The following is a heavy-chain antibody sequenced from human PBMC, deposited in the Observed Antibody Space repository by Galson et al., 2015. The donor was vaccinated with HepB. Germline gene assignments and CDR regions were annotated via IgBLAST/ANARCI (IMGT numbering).Heavy chain of an antibody. D-gene: IGHD2-2*02. J-gene: IGHJ3*02. CDR3: ARHLGPYCSSTSCYRSDAFDI. CDR2: IDPSDSYT. Sequence: GAEVKKPGESLRISCKGSGYSFTSYWISWVRQMPGKGLEWMGRIDPSDSYTNYSPSFQGHVTISADKSISTAYLQWSSLKASDTAMYYCARHLGPYCSSTSCYRSDAFDIWGQGTMVTVSS. V-gene: IGHV5-10-1*01. CDR1: GYSFTSYW.